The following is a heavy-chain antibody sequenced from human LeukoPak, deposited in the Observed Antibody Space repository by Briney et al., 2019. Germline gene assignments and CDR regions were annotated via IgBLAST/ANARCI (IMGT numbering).Heavy chain of an antibody. CDR1: GYTFNNYG. J-gene: IGHJ4*02. D-gene: IGHD6-19*01. CDR2: ISTYNGNT. CDR3: ARVSSGWSYYFDH. Sequence: ASVKVSCKASGYTFNNYGIIWVRQAPGQGLDWMGWISTYNGNTNYAQNFQGRVTMTTDTSTSTAYMELRSLRSDDTAVYYCARVSSGWSYYFDHWGQGTLVTVSS. V-gene: IGHV1-18*01.